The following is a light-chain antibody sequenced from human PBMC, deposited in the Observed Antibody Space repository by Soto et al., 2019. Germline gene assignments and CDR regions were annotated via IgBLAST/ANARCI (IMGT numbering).Light chain of an antibody. J-gene: IGKJ5*01. V-gene: IGKV3-11*01. CDR2: DAS. Sequence: EIVLTQSPATLSLSPGERATLSCRASQSVSSYLAWYQHKPGQAPRLLIHDASNRATGIPARFSGSGSGTDFTLTISSLEAEDFAVYYCQQRTNWLSSTFGQGTRLEIK. CDR1: QSVSSY. CDR3: QQRTNWLSST.